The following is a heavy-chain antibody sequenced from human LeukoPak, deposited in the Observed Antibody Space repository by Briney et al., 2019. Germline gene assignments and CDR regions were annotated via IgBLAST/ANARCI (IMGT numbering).Heavy chain of an antibody. CDR3: AKEITSMRPFDY. CDR2: ISASGGNT. D-gene: IGHD1-20*01. CDR1: GSTFSNYG. Sequence: PGGSLRLSCAASGSTFSNYGMSWVRQAPGKGLEWVSAISASGGNTYYAASVKGRFTISRDNSKDTLYLQMNSLRAEDTAFYYCAKEITSMRPFDYWGQGTLVTVSS. J-gene: IGHJ4*02. V-gene: IGHV3-23*01.